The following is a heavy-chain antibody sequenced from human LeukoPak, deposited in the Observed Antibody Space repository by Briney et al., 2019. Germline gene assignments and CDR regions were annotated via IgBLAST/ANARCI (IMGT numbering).Heavy chain of an antibody. CDR1: GYIFPTYG. CDR3: ARISRGELLNAFDI. V-gene: IGHV1-18*01. Sequence: ASVKVSCKASGYIFPTYGISWVRQAPGQGPDWMGWISAYNGNTNYAQKFQGRVTMTTDTSTSTAYMELRSLRSDDTAVYYCARISRGELLNAFDIWGQGTMVTVSS. CDR2: ISAYNGNT. D-gene: IGHD1-26*01. J-gene: IGHJ3*02.